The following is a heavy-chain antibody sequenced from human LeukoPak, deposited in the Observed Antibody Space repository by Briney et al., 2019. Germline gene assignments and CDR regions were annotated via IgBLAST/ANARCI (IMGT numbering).Heavy chain of an antibody. CDR1: GFTVSSNY. CDR3: VKGGIAGNWFDP. V-gene: IGHV3-66*01. CDR2: IYSGGST. D-gene: IGHD6-13*01. Sequence: PGGSLRLSCAASGFTVSSNYMSWVRQAPGKGLEWVSIIYSGGSTYYADSVKGRFTISRDNSKNTLYLQMNSLRVEDTAVYFCVKGGIAGNWFDPWGQGTLVSVSS. J-gene: IGHJ5*02.